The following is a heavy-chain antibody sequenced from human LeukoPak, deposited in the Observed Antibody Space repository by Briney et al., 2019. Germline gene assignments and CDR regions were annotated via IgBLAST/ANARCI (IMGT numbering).Heavy chain of an antibody. CDR1: GFIFSNYA. D-gene: IGHD3-16*02. Sequence: GGSLRLSCATSGFIFSNYAMNWVRQAPGKRLEWVSAIRDSSDSTYYADSGKGRLTISRDNSKNTLYLQMKSLRVDDTAVYYCAKDPRWESSQQWGGYWYFDLWGRGTRVTVSS. CDR2: IRDSSDST. CDR3: AKDPRWESSQQWGGYWYFDL. J-gene: IGHJ2*01. V-gene: IGHV3-23*01.